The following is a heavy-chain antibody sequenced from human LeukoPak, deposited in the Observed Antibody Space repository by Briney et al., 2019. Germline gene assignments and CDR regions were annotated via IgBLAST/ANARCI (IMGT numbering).Heavy chain of an antibody. D-gene: IGHD6-13*01. J-gene: IGHJ3*02. V-gene: IGHV3-33*01. Sequence: PGRSLRLSCAASGFTFSSYGMHWVRQAPGKGLEWVAVIWYDGSNKYYADSVKGRFTISRDNSKNTLYLQMNSLRAEDTAVYYCARDNFDHRWRAAAGPRSFDIWGQGTMVTVSS. CDR3: ARDNFDHRWRAAAGPRSFDI. CDR1: GFTFSSYG. CDR2: IWYDGSNK.